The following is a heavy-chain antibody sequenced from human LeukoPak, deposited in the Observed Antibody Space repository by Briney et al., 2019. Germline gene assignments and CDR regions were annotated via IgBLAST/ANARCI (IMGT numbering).Heavy chain of an antibody. V-gene: IGHV5-51*01. Sequence: GESLKIPCKGFGYSFTTHWIGWVRQMPGKGLEWIGIIYPGDSDTRYSPPFQGQVTISVDKSTSTAYLQWSSLKASDTAIYYCARRITIYGVGNWFDPWGQGTLVTVSS. J-gene: IGHJ5*02. CDR2: IYPGDSDT. D-gene: IGHD3-3*01. CDR3: ARRITIYGVGNWFDP. CDR1: GYSFTTHW.